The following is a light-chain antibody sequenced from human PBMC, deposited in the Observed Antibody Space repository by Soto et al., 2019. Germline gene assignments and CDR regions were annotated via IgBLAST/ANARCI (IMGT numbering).Light chain of an antibody. Sequence: QSVLTQPPSASGSPGQSVTISCTGTSSDVGGYNSVSWYQQHPGKAPKLMIYEVSKRPSGVPDRFSGSKSGNTASLTVSGLQAEDEADYYCSSYAGSNNLDVFGTGTKVTVL. CDR2: EVS. CDR3: SSYAGSNNLDV. J-gene: IGLJ1*01. CDR1: SSDVGGYNS. V-gene: IGLV2-8*01.